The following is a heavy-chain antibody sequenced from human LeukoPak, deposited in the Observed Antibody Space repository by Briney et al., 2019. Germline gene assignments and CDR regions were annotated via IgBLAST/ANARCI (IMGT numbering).Heavy chain of an antibody. Sequence: GASVKVSCKASGYTFTSYYMHWVRQAPGQGLEWMGIINPSGGSTSHAQKFQGRVTMTRDTSTSTVYMELSSLRSEDTAVYYCARPGYCSGGSCYSDYWGQGALVTVSS. CDR2: INPSGGST. CDR3: ARPGYCSGGSCYSDY. CDR1: GYTFTSYY. D-gene: IGHD2-15*01. J-gene: IGHJ4*02. V-gene: IGHV1-46*03.